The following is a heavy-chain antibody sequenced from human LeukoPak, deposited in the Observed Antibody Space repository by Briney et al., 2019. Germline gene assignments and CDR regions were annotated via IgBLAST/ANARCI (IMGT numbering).Heavy chain of an antibody. CDR2: IIPIFGTA. V-gene: IGHV1-69*05. D-gene: IGHD5-18*01. J-gene: IGHJ6*03. CDR3: ARVLDTAMSSGDYYYYMDV. Sequence: ASVKVSCKASGGTFSSYAISWVRQAPGQGLEWMGGIIPIFGTANYAQKSQGRVTITTDESTSTAYMELSSLRSEDTAVYYCARVLDTAMSSGDYYYYMDVWGKGTTVTVS. CDR1: GGTFSSYA.